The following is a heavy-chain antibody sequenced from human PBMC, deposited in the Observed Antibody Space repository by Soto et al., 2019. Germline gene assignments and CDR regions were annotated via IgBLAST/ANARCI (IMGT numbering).Heavy chain of an antibody. CDR3: AGGRIVVARSSAYYGMDV. J-gene: IGHJ6*02. V-gene: IGHV1-69*01. Sequence: QVHLLLQSGAEVKKPGSSVKVACKASGGNPSNSAISWVRQAPGQGLEWMGGITPVFGIISHAQNVQGRVSITADEFTSTDYLVLSSLRSEVTAVSFCAGGRIVVARSSAYYGMDVWGQGATVNVAS. CDR1: GGNPSNSA. D-gene: IGHD6-19*01. CDR2: ITPVFGII.